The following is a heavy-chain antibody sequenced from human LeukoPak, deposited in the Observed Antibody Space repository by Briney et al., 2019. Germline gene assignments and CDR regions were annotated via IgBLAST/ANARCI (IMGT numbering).Heavy chain of an antibody. V-gene: IGHV3-21*01. D-gene: IGHD3-9*01. J-gene: IGHJ4*02. CDR2: TSSSSSYI. CDR3: ARADTSDILTGYSDY. Sequence: GGSLRLSCAASGFTFSSYSMNWVRQAPGKGLEWVSSTSSSSSYIYYADSVKGRFTISRDNAKKSLYLQMNRLRAEDTAVYFCARADTSDILTGYSDYWGQGTLVTVSS. CDR1: GFTFSSYS.